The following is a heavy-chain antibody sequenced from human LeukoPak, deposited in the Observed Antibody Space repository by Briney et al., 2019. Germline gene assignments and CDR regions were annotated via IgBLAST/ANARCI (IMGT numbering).Heavy chain of an antibody. CDR3: ARHYPSYSSSWPDAFDI. Sequence: SETLSLTCTVSGGSIRSYYWSWIRQPPGKGLEWIGYIYYSGSTKYNPSPKSRVTISVDTSKNQFSLKLSSVTAADTAVYYCARHYPSYSSSWPDAFDIWGQGTMVTVSS. V-gene: IGHV4-59*08. CDR2: IYYSGST. CDR1: GGSIRSYY. D-gene: IGHD6-13*01. J-gene: IGHJ3*02.